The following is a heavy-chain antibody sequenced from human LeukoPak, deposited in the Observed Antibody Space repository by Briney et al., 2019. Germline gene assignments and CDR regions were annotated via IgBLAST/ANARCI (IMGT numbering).Heavy chain of an antibody. J-gene: IGHJ4*02. CDR1: GFTFDDYA. CDR2: ISWNSGSI. D-gene: IGHD5-18*01. V-gene: IGHV3-9*01. CDR3: AKDVNTAMDVYFDY. Sequence: PGRSLRLSCAASGFTFDDYAMHWVRQAPGKGLEWVSGISWNSGSIGYADSVKGRFTISRDNAKNSLYLQMSSLRAEDTALYYCAKDVNTAMDVYFDYWGQGTLVTVSS.